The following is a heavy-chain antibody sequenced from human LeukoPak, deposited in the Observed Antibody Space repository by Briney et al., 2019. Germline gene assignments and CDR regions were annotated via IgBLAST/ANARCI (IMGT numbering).Heavy chain of an antibody. Sequence: SVKVSCEASGGTFSSYAISWVRQAPGQGLEWMGGIIPIFGTANYAQKFQGRVTITADESTSTAYMELSSLRSEDTAVYYCARYLEDSYYYYYMDVWGKGTTVTVSS. CDR1: GGTFSSYA. J-gene: IGHJ6*03. D-gene: IGHD3-9*01. V-gene: IGHV1-69*13. CDR2: IIPIFGTA. CDR3: ARYLEDSYYYYYMDV.